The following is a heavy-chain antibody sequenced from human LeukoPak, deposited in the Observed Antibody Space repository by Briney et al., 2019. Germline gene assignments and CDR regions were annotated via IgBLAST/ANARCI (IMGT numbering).Heavy chain of an antibody. V-gene: IGHV3-33*01. CDR2: IWYDGSDT. Sequence: GRSLRLSCAASRFTFRNHGMHWVRQAPGKGLEWVAVIWYDGSDTYYTDSVKDRFTISRDNSKNTLYLRMNSLRVEDTAVYYCARDRSLRYFDYWGQGTVVTVSS. J-gene: IGHJ4*02. CDR1: RFTFRNHG. CDR3: ARDRSLRYFDY.